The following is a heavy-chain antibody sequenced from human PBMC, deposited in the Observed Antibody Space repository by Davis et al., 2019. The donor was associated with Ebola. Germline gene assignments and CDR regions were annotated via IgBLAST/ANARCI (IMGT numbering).Heavy chain of an antibody. J-gene: IGHJ3*02. CDR2: IPHVGSEK. CDR3: ARERGPYILGWFEPFDI. D-gene: IGHD3-10*01. Sequence: GGSLRLSCAASGFTFSTYYITWVRQAPGKGLEWVATIPHVGSEKYYVDSVKGRFTISRDNAKNSLLLQMDSLTAEDTAVYYCARERGPYILGWFEPFDIWGQGTRVTVSS. V-gene: IGHV3-7*01. CDR1: GFTFSTYY.